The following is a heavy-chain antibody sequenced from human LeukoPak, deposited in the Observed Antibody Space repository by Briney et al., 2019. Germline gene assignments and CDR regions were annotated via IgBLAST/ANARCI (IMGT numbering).Heavy chain of an antibody. CDR2: INHSGST. CDR1: GGSFSGYY. Sequence: SETLSLTCAVYGGSFSGYYWSWIRQPPGKGLEWIGEINHSGSTNYNPSLKSRVTISVDTSKNQFSLKLSSVTAADTAVYYCARCPRFGDRRGYYYYYYMDVWGKGTTVTISS. CDR3: ARCPRFGDRRGYYYYYYMDV. V-gene: IGHV4-34*01. J-gene: IGHJ6*03. D-gene: IGHD3-10*01.